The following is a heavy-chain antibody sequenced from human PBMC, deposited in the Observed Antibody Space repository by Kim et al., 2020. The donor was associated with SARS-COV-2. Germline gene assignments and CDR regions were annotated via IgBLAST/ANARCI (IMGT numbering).Heavy chain of an antibody. J-gene: IGHJ6*02. Sequence: SVKGRFTISRDNAKNTVYLQMNSLRVEDTAVYYCARDYYDGSGYYYHGMDLWGQGTTVTVSS. D-gene: IGHD3-22*01. CDR3: ARDYYDGSGYYYHGMDL. V-gene: IGHV3-74*01.